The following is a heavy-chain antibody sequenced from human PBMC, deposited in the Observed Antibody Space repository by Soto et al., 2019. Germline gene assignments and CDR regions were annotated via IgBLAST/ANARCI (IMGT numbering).Heavy chain of an antibody. CDR3: ARGYCSSTSCTSRAPYYYYGMDV. D-gene: IGHD2-2*01. J-gene: IGHJ6*02. CDR1: GFTFSSYA. V-gene: IGHV3-30-3*01. CDR2: ISYDGSNK. Sequence: GGSLRLSCAASGFTFSSYAMHWVRQAPGKGLEWVAVISYDGSNKYYADSVKGRFTISRDNSKNTLYLQMNSLRAEDTAVYYCARGYCSSTSCTSRAPYYYYGMDVWGQGTTVTVSS.